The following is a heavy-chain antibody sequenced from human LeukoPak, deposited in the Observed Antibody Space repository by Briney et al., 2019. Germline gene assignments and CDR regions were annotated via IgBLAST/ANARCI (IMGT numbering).Heavy chain of an antibody. Sequence: SETLSLTCAVYGGSFSGYYWSWIRQPPGKGLEWIGEINHSGSTNYNPSLKSRVTISVDTSKNQFSLKLSSVTAADTAVYYCARDIVLATVTCDAFDIWGQGTMVTVSS. J-gene: IGHJ3*02. V-gene: IGHV4-34*01. CDR3: ARDIVLATVTCDAFDI. CDR1: GGSFSGYY. CDR2: INHSGST. D-gene: IGHD4-17*01.